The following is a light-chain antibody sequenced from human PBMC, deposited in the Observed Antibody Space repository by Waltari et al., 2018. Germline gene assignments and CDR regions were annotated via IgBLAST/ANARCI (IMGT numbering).Light chain of an antibody. CDR1: QSVSSN. CDR2: GAS. Sequence: ELVMTQSPATLSVSPGQRATLPCRASQSVSSNLAWYQQKPGQAPRLLIYGASTRATGIPARFSGSGSGTEFTLTISSLQSEDFAVYYCQQYNNWPSTFGQGTKLEIK. V-gene: IGKV3-15*01. J-gene: IGKJ2*02. CDR3: QQYNNWPST.